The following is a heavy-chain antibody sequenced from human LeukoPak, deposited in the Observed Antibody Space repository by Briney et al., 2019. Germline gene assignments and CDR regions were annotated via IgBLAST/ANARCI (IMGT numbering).Heavy chain of an antibody. CDR2: INHSGST. J-gene: IGHJ4*02. CDR1: GGSFSGYY. D-gene: IGHD3-9*01. V-gene: IGHV4-34*01. CDR3: AAGLDWLLRGNFDH. Sequence: SETLSLTCAVYGGSFSGYYWSWIRQPPGKGLEWIGEINHSGSTNYNPSLKSRVTISVDTSKNQFSLKLSSVTAADTAVYYCAAGLDWLLRGNFDHWGREPWSPSPQ.